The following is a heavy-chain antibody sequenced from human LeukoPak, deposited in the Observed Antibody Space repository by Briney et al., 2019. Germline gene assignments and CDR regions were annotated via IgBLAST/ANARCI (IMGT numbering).Heavy chain of an antibody. Sequence: GGSLRLSCAASGFTFSSYGMHWVRQAPGKGLEWVAVIWYDGSNKYYADSVKGRFTISRDNSKNTLYLQMNSRRAEDTAVYYCARGVQGGYAQYYFDYWGQGTLVTVSS. V-gene: IGHV3-33*01. D-gene: IGHD5-12*01. CDR1: GFTFSSYG. CDR3: ARGVQGGYAQYYFDY. CDR2: IWYDGSNK. J-gene: IGHJ4*02.